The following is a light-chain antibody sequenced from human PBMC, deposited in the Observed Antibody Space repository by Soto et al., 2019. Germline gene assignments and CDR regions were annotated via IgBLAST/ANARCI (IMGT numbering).Light chain of an antibody. Sequence: EIVLTQSPGTLSLSAGDRATLSCRASQSVSSSYLAWYQQKPGQAPRLLLYGAYSRATGIPDRFSGSGSGTDFTLTISRLEPEDFAVYYCQQXGSSPAWTFGQGTKVDIK. CDR1: QSVSSSY. CDR3: QQXGSSPAWT. J-gene: IGKJ1*01. V-gene: IGKV3-20*01. CDR2: GAY.